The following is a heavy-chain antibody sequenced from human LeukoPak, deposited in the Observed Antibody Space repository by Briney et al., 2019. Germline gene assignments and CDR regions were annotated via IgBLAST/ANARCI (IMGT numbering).Heavy chain of an antibody. CDR3: ARGIREMATPRALFDY. CDR2: IYYSGST. CDR1: GGSISSYY. V-gene: IGHV4-59*01. D-gene: IGHD5-24*01. J-gene: IGHJ4*02. Sequence: SETLSLTCTASGGSISSYYWSWIRQPPGKGLEWIGYIYYSGSTNYNPSLKSRVTISVDTSKNQFSLKLSSVTAADTAVYYCARGIREMATPRALFDYWGQGTLVTVSS.